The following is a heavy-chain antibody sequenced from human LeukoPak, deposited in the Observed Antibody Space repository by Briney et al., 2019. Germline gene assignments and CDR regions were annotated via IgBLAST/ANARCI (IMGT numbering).Heavy chain of an antibody. CDR1: GFTFSSYA. V-gene: IGHV3-30-3*01. J-gene: IGHJ3*02. CDR3: ASYPAVVVPAARGGAFDI. CDR2: ISYDGSNK. Sequence: PGGSLRLSCAASGFTFSSYAMHWVRRAPGKGLEWVAVISYDGSNKYYADSVKGRFTISRDNSKNTLYLQMNSLRAEDTAVYYCASYPAVVVPAARGGAFDIWGQGTMVTVSS. D-gene: IGHD2-2*01.